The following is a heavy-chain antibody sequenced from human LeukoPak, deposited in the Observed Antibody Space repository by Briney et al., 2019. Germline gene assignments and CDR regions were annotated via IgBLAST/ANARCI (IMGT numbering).Heavy chain of an antibody. V-gene: IGHV1-69*04. CDR2: IIPILGIA. Sequence: VASVKVSCKASGYTFTHYAINWVRQAPGQGLEWMGRIIPILGIANYAQKFQGRVTITADKSTSTAYMELSSLRSEDTAVYYCATIAVAGTGGWFDPWGQGTLVTVSS. CDR1: GYTFTHYA. D-gene: IGHD6-19*01. CDR3: ATIAVAGTGGWFDP. J-gene: IGHJ5*02.